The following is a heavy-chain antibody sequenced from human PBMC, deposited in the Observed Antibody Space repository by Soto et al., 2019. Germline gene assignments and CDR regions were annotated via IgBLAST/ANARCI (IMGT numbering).Heavy chain of an antibody. CDR3: VKSPASIKTFDY. D-gene: IGHD2-2*01. J-gene: IGHJ4*02. V-gene: IGHV3-23*01. CDR1: GFIFSNYA. Sequence: GGSLRLSCAASGFIFSNYAMSWVRQAPGNGLEWVSSITSSGSGTNYADSVKGRFTISRDNSMSTLFLQMRSLRAEDTAIYYCVKSPASIKTFDYWGQGTLVTVSS. CDR2: ITSSGSGT.